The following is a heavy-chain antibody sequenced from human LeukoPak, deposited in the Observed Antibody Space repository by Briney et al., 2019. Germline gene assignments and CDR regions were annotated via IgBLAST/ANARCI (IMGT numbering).Heavy chain of an antibody. V-gene: IGHV4-34*01. J-gene: IGHJ4*02. CDR1: GGSFSGYY. D-gene: IGHD3-3*01. CDR2: INHSGST. Sequence: SETLSLTCAVYGGSFSGYYWSWIRQPPGKGLEWIGEINHSGSTNYNPSLKGRVTISVDTSKNQFSLKLSSVTAADTAVYYCARVKDFWSGYYRYYFDYWGQGTLVTVSS. CDR3: ARVKDFWSGYYRYYFDY.